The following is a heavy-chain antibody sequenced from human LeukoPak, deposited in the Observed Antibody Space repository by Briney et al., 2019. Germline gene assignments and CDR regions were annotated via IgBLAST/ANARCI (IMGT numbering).Heavy chain of an antibody. CDR1: GGSISNYY. J-gene: IGHJ4*02. D-gene: IGHD4/OR15-4a*01. Sequence: SETLSLTCTVSGGSISNYYWNWIRQPPGKGLEWIAYIYYSGSNNYNPSLKSRVTISVDTSKNQFSLKLGSVTAADTAVYYCARDFNGANSFDSWGQGTLVTVSS. V-gene: IGHV4-59*01. CDR3: ARDFNGANSFDS. CDR2: IYYSGSN.